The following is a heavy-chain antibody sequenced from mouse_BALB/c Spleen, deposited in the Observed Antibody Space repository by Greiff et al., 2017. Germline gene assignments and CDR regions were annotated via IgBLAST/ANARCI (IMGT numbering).Heavy chain of an antibody. J-gene: IGHJ3*01. V-gene: IGHV5-12-2*01. Sequence: EVKLMESGGGLVQPGGSLKLSCAASGFTFSSYTMSWVRQTPEKRLEWVAYISNGGGSTYYPDTVKGRFTISRDNAKNTLYLQMSSLKSEDTAMYYCARQGYRSFAYWGQGTLVTVSA. CDR1: GFTFSSYT. D-gene: IGHD2-14*01. CDR2: ISNGGGST. CDR3: ARQGYRSFAY.